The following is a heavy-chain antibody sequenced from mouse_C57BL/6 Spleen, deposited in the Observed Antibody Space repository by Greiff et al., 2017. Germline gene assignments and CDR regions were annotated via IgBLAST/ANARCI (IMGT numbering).Heavy chain of an antibody. CDR1: GFTFSDYG. V-gene: IGHV5-17*01. CDR2: LSSGSSTI. CDR3: ASVYAMDY. J-gene: IGHJ4*01. Sequence: EVTLVESGGGLVKPGGSLKLSCAASGFTFSDYGMHWVRQAPEKGLEWVAYLSSGSSTINYADTVKGRFTISRDNAKNTLFLQMTILRSEDTAMYYCASVYAMDYWGQGTSVTVSS.